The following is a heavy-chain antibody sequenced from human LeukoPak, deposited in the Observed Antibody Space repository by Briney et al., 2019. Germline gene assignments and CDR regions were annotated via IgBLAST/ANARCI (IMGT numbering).Heavy chain of an antibody. CDR3: ARAYSSGATRFDY. Sequence: SETLSVTCTVSGGSISSSSYYWGWIRQPPGKGLEWIGCIYYSGSTYYNPSLKSRVTISVDTSKNQFSLKLSSVTAADTAVYYCARAYSSGATRFDYWGQGTLVTVSS. J-gene: IGHJ4*02. CDR2: IYYSGST. CDR1: GGSISSSSYY. D-gene: IGHD6-19*01. V-gene: IGHV4-39*01.